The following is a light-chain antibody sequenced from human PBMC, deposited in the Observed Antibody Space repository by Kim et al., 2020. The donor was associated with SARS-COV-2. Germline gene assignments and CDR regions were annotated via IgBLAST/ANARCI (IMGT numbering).Light chain of an antibody. CDR3: QQYNNWPGT. J-gene: IGKJ1*01. CDR1: QSVSSN. CDR2: GAS. Sequence: VWPGERPTHSCRASQSVSSNLAWYQQKPGQAPRLVIYGASTRATGIPARFSGSGSGTEFTLTISSLQSEDFAVYYCQQYNNWPGTFGQGTKVDIK. V-gene: IGKV3-15*01.